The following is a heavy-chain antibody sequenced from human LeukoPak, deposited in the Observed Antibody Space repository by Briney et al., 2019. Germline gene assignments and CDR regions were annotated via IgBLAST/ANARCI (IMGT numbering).Heavy chain of an antibody. D-gene: IGHD3-16*01. J-gene: IGHJ4*02. Sequence: GGSLTLSCAGSGFSFGTYSMNWVRQAPGKGLEWVSAMSSGGTSTYYADSVKGRFTISRDNSKNTLYLHMNSLRAEDTAVYYCAKMRGIVITFGGVIFDSWGQGTLASVSS. CDR2: MSSGGTST. CDR3: AKMRGIVITFGGVIFDS. CDR1: GFSFGTYS. V-gene: IGHV3-23*01.